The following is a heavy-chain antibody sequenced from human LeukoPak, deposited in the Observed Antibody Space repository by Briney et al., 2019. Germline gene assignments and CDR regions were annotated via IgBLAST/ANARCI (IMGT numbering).Heavy chain of an antibody. J-gene: IGHJ6*03. CDR1: GGSISTSNYH. CDR3: ARVGDCSSTSCYTYYYYYMDV. V-gene: IGHV4-39*01. Sequence: PSETLSLTCTVSGGSISTSNYHWGWIRQPPGKGLEWIGSIYYSGSTYYNPSLKSRVTISVDTSKNQFSLKLSSVTAADTAVYYCARVGDCSSTSCYTYYYYYMDVWGKGTTVTVSS. CDR2: IYYSGST. D-gene: IGHD2-2*02.